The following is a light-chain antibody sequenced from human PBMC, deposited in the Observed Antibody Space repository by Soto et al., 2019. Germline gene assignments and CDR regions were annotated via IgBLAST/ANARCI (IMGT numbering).Light chain of an antibody. Sequence: EVVLTRSPVTLSMSPGEKATLSCRASQSVSGNYLAWYQHQPGRAPRLLINAASDRVPGIPDRFVGSGSGTDFTLTITRLVPEDFAVYYCQQYSRSPYAFGPGTKLEVK. CDR1: QSVSGNY. CDR2: AAS. CDR3: QQYSRSPYA. V-gene: IGKV3-20*01. J-gene: IGKJ1*01.